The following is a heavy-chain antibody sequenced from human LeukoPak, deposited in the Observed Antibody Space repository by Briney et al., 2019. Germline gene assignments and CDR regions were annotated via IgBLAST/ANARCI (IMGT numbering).Heavy chain of an antibody. CDR1: GVSTSGGNYY. CDR2: ISSSGNT. J-gene: IGHJ4*02. V-gene: IGHV4-39*02. D-gene: IGHD3-3*01. Sequence: SETLSLTCIVSGVSTSGGNYYWGWIRRPPGKGLEWIGGISSSGNTYYNPSLKSRITISIDTSKNHFSLKLSSVTAADTAVHYCARLGAGPTYYDFWSGYSSFYFDYWGQGTLVTVSS. CDR3: ARLGAGPTYYDFWSGYSSFYFDY.